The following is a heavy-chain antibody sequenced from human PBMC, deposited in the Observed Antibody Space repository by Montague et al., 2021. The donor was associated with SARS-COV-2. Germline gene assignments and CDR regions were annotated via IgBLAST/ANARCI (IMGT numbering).Heavy chain of an antibody. V-gene: IGHV4-39*01. J-gene: IGHJ3*02. D-gene: IGHD3-3*01. CDR3: ARRPGASYYVFWSGGFDI. Sequence: ETLSLTCTVSGGSVNSGSYAWDWIRQPPGKGLEWIGSIHYRGSTSYNPSLKSRVTISIDTSKNHFSLRVNSVTAADSAVYFCARRPGASYYVFWSGGFDIWGQGTMVTVS. CDR2: IHYRGST. CDR1: GGSVNSGSYA.